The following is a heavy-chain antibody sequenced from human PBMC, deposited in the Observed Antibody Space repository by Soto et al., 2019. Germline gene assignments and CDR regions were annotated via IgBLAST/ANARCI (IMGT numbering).Heavy chain of an antibody. Sequence: QMQLVQSGPEVKKPGTSVKVSCKASGFTFTSSAVQWVRQARGQRLEWIGWIVVGSGNTNYAQKFQERVTITRDMSTSTAYMELSSLRSEDTAVYYCAADREWELLFDYGGQGTLVTVSS. CDR3: AADREWELLFDY. V-gene: IGHV1-58*01. CDR1: GFTFTSSA. CDR2: IVVGSGNT. J-gene: IGHJ4*02. D-gene: IGHD1-26*01.